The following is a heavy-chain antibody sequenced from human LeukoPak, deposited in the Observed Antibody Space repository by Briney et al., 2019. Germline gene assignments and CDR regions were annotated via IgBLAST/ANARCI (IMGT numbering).Heavy chain of an antibody. V-gene: IGHV3-15*01. CDR2: IKSKTDGGTT. CDR1: GFTFSNAW. J-gene: IGHJ4*02. CDR3: TTDYCSSTSCYKNYFDY. D-gene: IGHD2-2*02. Sequence: GGSLRLSCAASGFTFSNAWMSWVRQAPGKGLEWVGRIKSKTDGGTTDYAAPVKGRFTISRDDSKNTLYLQMNSLKTEDTAVYYCTTDYCSSTSCYKNYFDYWGQGTLVTVSS.